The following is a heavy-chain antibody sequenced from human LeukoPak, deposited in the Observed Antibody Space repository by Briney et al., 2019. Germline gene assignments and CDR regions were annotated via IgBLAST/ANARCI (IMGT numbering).Heavy chain of an antibody. CDR1: GFIFSSYS. CDR2: ISSSSSTI. V-gene: IGHV3-48*01. Sequence: GGSLRLSCAASGFIFSSYSMNWVRQAPGKGLEWVSYISSSSSTIYYADSVKGRFTISRDNAKNSLYLQMNSLRAEDTAVYYCAGSYLPGDAFDIWGQGTMVTVSS. J-gene: IGHJ3*02. CDR3: AGSYLPGDAFDI. D-gene: IGHD1-26*01.